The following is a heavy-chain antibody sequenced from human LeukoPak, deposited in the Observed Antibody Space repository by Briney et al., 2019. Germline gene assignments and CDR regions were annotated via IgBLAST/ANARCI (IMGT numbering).Heavy chain of an antibody. D-gene: IGHD3-10*01. V-gene: IGHV3-64D*06. Sequence: GGSLRLSCSASGFTFSTYAMHWVRQAPGKGLEYVSAISSNGDSTYSADSVKGRFTISRDNSKNTLYLQMCSLTAENTAEYYCMIELGSQCYYDAFDIWGQGTMVTVSS. CDR2: ISSNGDST. CDR3: MIELGSQCYYDAFDI. CDR1: GFTFSTYA. J-gene: IGHJ3*02.